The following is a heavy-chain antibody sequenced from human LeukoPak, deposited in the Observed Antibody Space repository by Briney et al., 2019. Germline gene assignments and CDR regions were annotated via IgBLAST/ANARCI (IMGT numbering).Heavy chain of an antibody. J-gene: IGHJ4*02. D-gene: IGHD5-18*01. CDR3: ARESGGYSYGDGDFDY. CDR1: GGSISSSSYY. CDR2: IYYSGST. V-gene: IGHV4-39*07. Sequence: SETLSLTCTVSGGSISSSSYYWGWIRQPPGKGLEWIGSIYYSGSTYYNPSLKSRVTISVDTSKNQFSLKLSSVTAADTAVYYCARESGGYSYGDGDFDYWGQGTLVTVSS.